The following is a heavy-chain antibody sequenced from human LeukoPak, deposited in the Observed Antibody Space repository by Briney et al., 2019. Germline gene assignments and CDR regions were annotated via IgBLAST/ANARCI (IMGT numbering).Heavy chain of an antibody. D-gene: IGHD3-10*01. CDR3: TRLYDGSGTYYNGDY. CDR2: IRSNYAT. Sequence: GGSLRLSCAGSGFTFSGPAIHWVRQASGKGLEWVGRIRSNYATTYAASMKGRFTISRDDSQNTAYLQINSLKTEDTAVYYCTRLYDGSGTYYNGDYWGQGTLVTVSS. V-gene: IGHV3-73*01. J-gene: IGHJ4*02. CDR1: GFTFSGPA.